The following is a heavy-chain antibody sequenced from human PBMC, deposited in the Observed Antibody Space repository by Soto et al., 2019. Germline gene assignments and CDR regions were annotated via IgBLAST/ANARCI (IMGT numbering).Heavy chain of an antibody. D-gene: IGHD2-15*01. Sequence: SETLSLTCTVSGGSIRSAGHYWSWIRQQPGKGLEWIGYINHSGTTFYNPSLKSRLTISVDPSENQFSLRLTSVTAADTAVYFFARWGGFCPDGVCAAPSDPWGQGTLVTVSS. CDR1: GGSIRSAGHY. V-gene: IGHV4-31*03. CDR2: INHSGTT. J-gene: IGHJ5*02. CDR3: ARWGGFCPDGVCAAPSDP.